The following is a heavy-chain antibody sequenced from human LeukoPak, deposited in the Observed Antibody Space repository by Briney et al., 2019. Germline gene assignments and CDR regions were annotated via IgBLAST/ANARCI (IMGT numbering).Heavy chain of an antibody. V-gene: IGHV5-51*01. D-gene: IGHD3-10*01. CDR1: GYIFTNYW. Sequence: GESLKISCQVSGYIFTNYWIGWLRQMPGKGLESMGIIYPGDSDTAYSPSFQGQVTISVDKSMSTDYLHWSSLTASDTAMYYCARQSRDGSKTRGYYFDYWGQGTLVSVSS. CDR3: ARQSRDGSKTRGYYFDY. J-gene: IGHJ4*02. CDR2: IYPGDSDT.